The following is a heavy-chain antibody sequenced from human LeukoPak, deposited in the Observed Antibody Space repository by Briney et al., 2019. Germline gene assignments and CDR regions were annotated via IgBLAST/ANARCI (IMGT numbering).Heavy chain of an antibody. CDR2: MNPNSGNT. J-gene: IGHJ6*03. Sequence: ASVKVSCKASGYTFTSYDINWVRQATGQGLEWMGWMNPNSGNTGYAQKFQGRVTMTRNTSISTAYMELSSLRSEDTAVYYCARGFVGRYSSSSYYYYYMDVWGKGTTVTVSS. CDR1: GYTFTSYD. CDR3: ARGFVGRYSSSSYYYYYMDV. D-gene: IGHD6-6*01. V-gene: IGHV1-8*01.